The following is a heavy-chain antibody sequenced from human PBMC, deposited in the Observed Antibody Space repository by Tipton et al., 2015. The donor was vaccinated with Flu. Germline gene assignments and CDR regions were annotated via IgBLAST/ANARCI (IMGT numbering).Heavy chain of an antibody. Sequence: TLSLTCTVSGGSISSYYWSWIRQPPGMGLEWIGYIYYSGSTNYNPSLKSRVTISVDTSKNQFSLKLSSVTAADTAVYYCARDSAAHYGMNVWGQGTTVTVSS. CDR2: IYYSGST. D-gene: IGHD6-13*01. J-gene: IGHJ6*02. V-gene: IGHV4-59*08. CDR3: ARDSAAHYGMNV. CDR1: GGSISSYY.